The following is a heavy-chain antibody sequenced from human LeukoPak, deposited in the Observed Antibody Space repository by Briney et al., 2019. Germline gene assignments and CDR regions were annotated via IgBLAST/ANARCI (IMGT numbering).Heavy chain of an antibody. CDR1: GYTFTSYA. Sequence: ASVNVSCKASGYTFTSYAMHWVRQAPGQRLEWMGWINAGNGNTKYSQKFQGRVTITRDTSASTAYMELSSLRSEDTAVYYCARGAEFIAATYYYYYGMDVWGQGTTVTVSS. D-gene: IGHD6-25*01. CDR2: INAGNGNT. V-gene: IGHV1-3*01. CDR3: ARGAEFIAATYYYYYGMDV. J-gene: IGHJ6*02.